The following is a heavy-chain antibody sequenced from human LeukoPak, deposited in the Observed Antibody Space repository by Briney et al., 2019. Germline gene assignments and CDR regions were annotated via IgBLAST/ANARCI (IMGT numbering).Heavy chain of an antibody. CDR1: RFSFSSYG. CDR3: ARERQLERLAFGKEGSAFDY. Sequence: GGSLRLSCAASRFSFSSYGMHWVRQAPGKGLEWVAYLQYDRTNVQYADSVRGRFTISRDNSKNILYLQMNSLRAEDTAVYYCARERQLERLAFGKEGSAFDYWGQGTLVTVSS. V-gene: IGHV3-30*02. CDR2: LQYDRTNV. D-gene: IGHD1-1*01. J-gene: IGHJ4*02.